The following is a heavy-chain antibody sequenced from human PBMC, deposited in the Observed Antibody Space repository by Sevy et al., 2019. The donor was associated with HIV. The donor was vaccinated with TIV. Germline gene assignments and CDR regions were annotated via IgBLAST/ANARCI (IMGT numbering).Heavy chain of an antibody. Sequence: GGSLRLSCAASAFTFSSYGMNWVRQAPGKGLEWVSYITTDSTTIKYADSVKGRFTISRDNAKNSLYLQMNSLRAEDTAVYYCTRDRYGFDPWGQGTLVTVSS. CDR3: TRDRYGFDP. J-gene: IGHJ5*02. CDR1: AFTFSSYG. D-gene: IGHD3-10*01. V-gene: IGHV3-48*04. CDR2: ITTDSTTI.